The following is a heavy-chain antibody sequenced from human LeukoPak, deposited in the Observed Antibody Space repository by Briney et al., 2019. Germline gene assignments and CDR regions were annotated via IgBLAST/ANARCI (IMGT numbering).Heavy chain of an antibody. Sequence: ASVKVSCKASGGTFSSYAVSWVRHAAGQGLEWMGGIIPIFGTANYAQKFQGRVTITADESTCTAYMELSSLRSEDTAVYYCATAIIAGYSSGYDWFDPWGQGTLVTVSS. CDR2: IIPIFGTA. CDR1: GGTFSSYA. V-gene: IGHV1-69*13. J-gene: IGHJ5*02. D-gene: IGHD6-19*01. CDR3: ATAIIAGYSSGYDWFDP.